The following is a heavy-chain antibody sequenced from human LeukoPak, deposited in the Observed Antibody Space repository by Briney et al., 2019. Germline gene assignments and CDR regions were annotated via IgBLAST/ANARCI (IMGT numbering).Heavy chain of an antibody. CDR3: ARVLGIVGG. Sequence: EGSLRLSCAASGFTFTFSDYWMHWVRQAPGKGLEWVSYISSSGTSMYYADSVKGRFTISRDNAKNSLYLQMNSLRADDTAVYYCARVLGIVGGWGQGTLVTVSS. V-gene: IGHV3-11*04. CDR1: GFTFTFSDYW. CDR2: ISSSGTSM. J-gene: IGHJ4*02. D-gene: IGHD1-26*01.